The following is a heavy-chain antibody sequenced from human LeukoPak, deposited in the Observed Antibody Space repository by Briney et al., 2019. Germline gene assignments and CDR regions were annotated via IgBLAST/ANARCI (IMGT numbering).Heavy chain of an antibody. CDR3: ARAPTGTWFDP. CDR2: ISSSSSYI. CDR1: GFTFSSYS. V-gene: IGHV3-21*01. J-gene: IGHJ5*02. Sequence: GGSLRLSCAASGFTFSSYSMNWVRQAPGKGLEWASSISSSSSYIYYADSVKGRFTISRDNAKNSLYLQMNSLRAEDTAVYYCARAPTGTWFDPWGQGTLVTVSS.